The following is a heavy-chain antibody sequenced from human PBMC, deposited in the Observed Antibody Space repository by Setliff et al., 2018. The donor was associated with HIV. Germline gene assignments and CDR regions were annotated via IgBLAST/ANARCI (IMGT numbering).Heavy chain of an antibody. CDR3: ARESPSSSWFYFDF. CDR1: GESFSGFY. V-gene: IGHV4-34*01. J-gene: IGHJ4*02. CDR2: INHSGRT. Sequence: SETLSLTCAVYGESFSGFYWTWIRQPPGKGLEWIGDINHSGRTNYNPSLKSRVTISVDTSKNQFSLKLGSVTAADTAVYYRARESPSSSWFYFDFWGQGTLVTVSS. D-gene: IGHD6-13*01.